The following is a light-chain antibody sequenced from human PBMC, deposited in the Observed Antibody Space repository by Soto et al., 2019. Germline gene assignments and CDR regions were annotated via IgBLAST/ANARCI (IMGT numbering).Light chain of an antibody. CDR1: SSDVGGYNS. CDR3: SSFAGRNNVIV. CDR2: EVA. J-gene: IGLJ1*01. Sequence: QSVLTQPPSASGSPGQSVTISCTGTSSDVGGYNSVSWYQLHPGSAPKLIIYEVAKRPSGVPDRFSGSKSGNTASLTVSGLQAEDEADYYCSSFAGRNNVIVFGTGTKLTVL. V-gene: IGLV2-8*01.